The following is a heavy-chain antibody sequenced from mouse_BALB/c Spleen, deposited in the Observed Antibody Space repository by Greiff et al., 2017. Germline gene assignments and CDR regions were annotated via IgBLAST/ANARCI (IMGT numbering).Heavy chain of an antibody. Sequence: VQLQQSGPSLVKPSQTLSLTCSVTGDSITSGYWNWIRKFPGNKLEYMGYISYSGSTYYNPSLKSRISITRDTSKNQYYLQLNSVTTEDTATYYCARYRHYYGSRPYYAMDYWGQGTSVTVSS. CDR3: ARYRHYYGSRPYYAMDY. V-gene: IGHV3-8*02. CDR1: GDSITSGY. CDR2: ISYSGST. J-gene: IGHJ4*01. D-gene: IGHD1-2*01.